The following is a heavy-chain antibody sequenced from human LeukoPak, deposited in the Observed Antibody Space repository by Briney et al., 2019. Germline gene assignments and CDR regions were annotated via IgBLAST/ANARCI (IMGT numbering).Heavy chain of an antibody. J-gene: IGHJ4*02. V-gene: IGHV3-23*01. CDR1: GFTFNTYA. D-gene: IGHD6-19*01. CDR2: ICGSGGCT. CDR3: AKTTVGYSSGRYPGWPADC. Sequence: GGSLRLSCAASGFTFNTYAIYWDRQAPGKGLEWVSGICGSGGCTYYADSVKGRFTISRDNSKNTVYLQMNSLTADDTAIYYCAKTTVGYSSGRYPGWPADCWGQGTLVTVSS.